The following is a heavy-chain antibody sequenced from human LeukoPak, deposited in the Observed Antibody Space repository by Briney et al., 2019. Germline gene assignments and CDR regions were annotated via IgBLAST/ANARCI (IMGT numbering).Heavy chain of an antibody. Sequence: GGSLRLSCAASGFRVSDYYMSWVRQAPGKGLEWVGFIRSKAYGGTTEYAASVKGRFTISRDDSKSIAYLQMNSLKTEDTAVYYCTRGEWLAFDYWGQGTLVTVSS. CDR2: IRSKAYGGTT. CDR1: GFRVSDYY. CDR3: TRGEWLAFDY. V-gene: IGHV3-49*04. D-gene: IGHD6-19*01. J-gene: IGHJ4*02.